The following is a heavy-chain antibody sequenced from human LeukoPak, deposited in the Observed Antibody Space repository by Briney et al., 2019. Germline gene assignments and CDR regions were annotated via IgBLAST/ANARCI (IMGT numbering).Heavy chain of an antibody. V-gene: IGHV3-7*01. CDR2: IKQDGSEK. CDR3: ARVYRSSSGYCFDY. J-gene: IGHJ4*02. CDR1: GFTSSSYW. Sequence: GGSLRLSCAASGFTSSSYWMGWVRQAPGKGLEWVANIKQDGSEKYYVDSVKGRFTISRDNAKNSLYLQMNSLRAEDTAVYYCARVYRSSSGYCFDYWGQGTLVTVSS. D-gene: IGHD6-6*01.